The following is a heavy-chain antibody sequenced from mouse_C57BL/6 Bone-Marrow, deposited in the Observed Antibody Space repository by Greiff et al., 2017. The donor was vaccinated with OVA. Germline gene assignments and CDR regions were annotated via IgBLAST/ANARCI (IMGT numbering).Heavy chain of an antibody. CDR2: INPYNGGT. Sequence: EVQLQESGPVLVKPGASVKMSCKASGYTFTDYYMNWVKQSHGKSLEWIGVINPYNGGTSYNQKFKGKATLTVDKSSSTAYMELNSLTSEDSAVYYCAKQLRLRRAMDYWGQGTSVTVSS. J-gene: IGHJ4*01. D-gene: IGHD3-2*02. CDR3: AKQLRLRRAMDY. V-gene: IGHV1-19*01. CDR1: GYTFTDYY.